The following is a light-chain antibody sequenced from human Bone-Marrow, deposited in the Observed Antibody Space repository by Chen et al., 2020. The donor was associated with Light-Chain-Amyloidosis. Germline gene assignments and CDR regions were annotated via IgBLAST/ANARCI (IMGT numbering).Light chain of an antibody. Sequence: QSALTQPASVSGSPGQSITLSCTGTSSDVGGDNHVAWYQQHPDKAPKLMIYEVTNRPSWVPDRFSGSKSDNTASLTISGLQTEDEADYFGSSYTITNTLVFGSGTRVTVL. CDR3: SSYTITNTLV. V-gene: IGLV2-14*01. J-gene: IGLJ1*01. CDR1: SSDVGGDNH. CDR2: EVT.